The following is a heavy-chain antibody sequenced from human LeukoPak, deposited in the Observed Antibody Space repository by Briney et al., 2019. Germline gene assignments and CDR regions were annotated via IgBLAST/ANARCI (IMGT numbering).Heavy chain of an antibody. V-gene: IGHV3-30*03. D-gene: IGHD2-21*01. CDR3: ARRLWETTDFDY. CDR2: ISYDGSDK. CDR1: RFTFSNYV. Sequence: GGSLRLSCAASRFTFSNYVMHRVRQAPGKGLEWVAVISYDGSDKYYVDSVKGRFTISRDNAMNSLSLQMNSLRAEDTAVYYCARRLWETTDFDYWGQGTLVTVSS. J-gene: IGHJ4*02.